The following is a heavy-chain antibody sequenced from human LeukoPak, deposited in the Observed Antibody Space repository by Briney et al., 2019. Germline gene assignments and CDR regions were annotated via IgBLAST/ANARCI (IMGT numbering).Heavy chain of an antibody. CDR1: GFTFSSYA. J-gene: IGHJ4*02. CDR3: ARASSDYGEEV. CDR2: ISGSGGSA. V-gene: IGHV3-23*01. D-gene: IGHD4-17*01. Sequence: GGSLRLSCAASGFTFSSYAMSWVRQAPGKGLEWVSAISGSGGSAYYADSVKGRFTISRDNSKNTLYLQMNSLRAEDTAVYYCARASSDYGEEVWGQGTLVTVSS.